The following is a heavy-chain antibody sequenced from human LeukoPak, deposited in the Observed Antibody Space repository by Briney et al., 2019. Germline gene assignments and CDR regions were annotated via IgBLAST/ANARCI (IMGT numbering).Heavy chain of an antibody. CDR2: MNPNSDNT. CDR1: GYTFTSYG. CDR3: ARPGYYYGMDV. V-gene: IGHV1-8*02. Sequence: ASVKVSCKASGYTFTSYGISWVRQATGQGLEWMGWMNPNSDNTGYAQKFQGRVTMTRNTSISTAYMELSSLRSEDTAVYYCARPGYYYGMDVWGQGTTVTVSS. J-gene: IGHJ6*02.